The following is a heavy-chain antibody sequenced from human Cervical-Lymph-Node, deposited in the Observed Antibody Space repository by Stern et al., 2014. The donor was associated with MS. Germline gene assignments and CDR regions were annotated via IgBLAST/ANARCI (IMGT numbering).Heavy chain of an antibody. J-gene: IGHJ5*01. D-gene: IGHD3-10*01. Sequence: VQLVESGAEVKKPGASVKVSCKASGHTFAVHWVRQAPGQRLEWMGRIITGNGDTNYSQKFQGRVTITRDTSASTAYMELRSLRSEDTAVYYCTSLSGPLDSWGQGTLVTVSS. CDR2: IITGNGDT. V-gene: IGHV1-3*04. CDR1: GHTFA. CDR3: TSLSGPLDS.